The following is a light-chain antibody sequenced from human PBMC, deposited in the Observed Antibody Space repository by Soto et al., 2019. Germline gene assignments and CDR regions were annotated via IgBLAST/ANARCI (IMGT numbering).Light chain of an antibody. Sequence: QSALTQPASVSGSPGQSITISCTGTSSDVGGYNYVSWYQQHPGKAPKLMIYDVSNPPSGVSNRFSGSKSGNMASLTISGLQAEDEADYYCISYTSSSTVVFGGGTKLTVL. CDR3: ISYTSSSTVV. V-gene: IGLV2-14*01. CDR2: DVS. CDR1: SSDVGGYNY. J-gene: IGLJ2*01.